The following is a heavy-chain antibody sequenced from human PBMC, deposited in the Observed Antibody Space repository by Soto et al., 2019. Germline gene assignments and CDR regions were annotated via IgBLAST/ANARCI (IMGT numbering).Heavy chain of an antibody. J-gene: IGHJ6*02. D-gene: IGHD1-26*01. V-gene: IGHV1-69*01. CDR2: VIPVFDTA. Sequence: QVQLVQSGAEVKRPGSSVKVSCKASGGTFGNHAITWVRQAPGQGLEWMGGVIPVFDTATYARKFQGRVTFTGDETTNTAYMELSRLRSEDTALYYCARTIVGGTRLFYYYGMDVWGQGTTVTVSS. CDR3: ARTIVGGTRLFYYYGMDV. CDR1: GGTFGNHA.